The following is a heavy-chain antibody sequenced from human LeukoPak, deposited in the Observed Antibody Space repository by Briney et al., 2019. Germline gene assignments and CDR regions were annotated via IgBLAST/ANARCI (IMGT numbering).Heavy chain of an antibody. CDR3: ARRSISSYYYGMDV. CDR1: GGSISSSSYY. Sequence: PSETLSLTCTVSGGSISSSSYYWGWIRQPPGKGLEWIGSICYSGSTYYNPSLKSRVTISVDTSKNQFSLKLSSVTAADTAVYYCARRSISSYYYGMDVWGQGTTVTVSS. J-gene: IGHJ6*02. D-gene: IGHD2/OR15-2a*01. CDR2: ICYSGST. V-gene: IGHV4-39*01.